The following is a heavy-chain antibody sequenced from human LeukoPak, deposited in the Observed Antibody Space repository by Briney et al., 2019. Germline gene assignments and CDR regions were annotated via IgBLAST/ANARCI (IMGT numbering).Heavy chain of an antibody. Sequence: SETLSLTCTVSGNSFGDYYWSWIRQPAGKGLEWIGRIYTSGSTTYNPSLKSRVTISVDTSKNQFSLKLSSVTAADTAVYYCASSSLLMDAFDIWGQGTMVTVSS. CDR2: IYTSGST. V-gene: IGHV4-4*07. J-gene: IGHJ3*02. D-gene: IGHD3-10*01. CDR1: GNSFGDYY. CDR3: ASSSLLMDAFDI.